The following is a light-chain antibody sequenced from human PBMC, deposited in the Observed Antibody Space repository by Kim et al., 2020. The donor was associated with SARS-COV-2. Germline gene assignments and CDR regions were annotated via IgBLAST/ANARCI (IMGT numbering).Light chain of an antibody. Sequence: SPGESVTLSCRASQSVSSTYLAWYQQKPGQAPRLLIYDTSIRATGISDRFSGSGSGTDFTLTISRLQPEDFAVYYCQQYGNSPRTFGQGTKVDIK. CDR1: QSVSSTY. J-gene: IGKJ1*01. V-gene: IGKV3-20*01. CDR3: QQYGNSPRT. CDR2: DTS.